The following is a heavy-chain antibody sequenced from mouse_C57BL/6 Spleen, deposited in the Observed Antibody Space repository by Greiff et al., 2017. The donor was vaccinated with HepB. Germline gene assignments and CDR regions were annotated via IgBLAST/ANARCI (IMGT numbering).Heavy chain of an antibody. V-gene: IGHV7-3*01. CDR3: AIHGSSSFAY. CDR2: IRNKANGYTT. Sequence: EVKLMESGGGLVQPGGSLSLSCAASGFTFTDYYMSWVRQPPGKALEWLGFIRNKANGYTTEYSASVKGRFTISRDNSQSILYLQMNALRAEDSATYYCAIHGSSSFAYWGQGTLVTVSA. D-gene: IGHD1-1*01. J-gene: IGHJ3*01. CDR1: GFTFTDYY.